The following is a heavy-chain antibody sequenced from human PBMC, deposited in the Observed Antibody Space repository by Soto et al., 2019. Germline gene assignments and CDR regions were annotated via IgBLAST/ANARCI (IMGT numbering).Heavy chain of an antibody. CDR3: ARYELKRPFDY. CDR1: GFSFTTYG. D-gene: IGHD1-1*01. J-gene: IGHJ4*02. V-gene: IGHV1-18*01. Sequence: QIQVVQSGAEVKKPGASVNVSCKTSGFSFTTYGVNWVRQAPGQGLEWVGWISPYNGNTYYAQRLQGRVTMTTDTSTSTAYMELRSLRSDDTPVYYCARYELKRPFDYWGQGTLVTVSS. CDR2: ISPYNGNT.